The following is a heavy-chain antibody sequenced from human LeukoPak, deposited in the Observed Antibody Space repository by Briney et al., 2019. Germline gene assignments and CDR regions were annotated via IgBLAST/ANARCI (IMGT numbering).Heavy chain of an antibody. CDR2: ISGSGGST. V-gene: IGHV3-23*01. CDR1: GFNFSTYW. Sequence: GGSLRLSCTASGFNFSTYWMHWVRQAPGKGLEWVSAISGSGGSTYYADSVKGRFTISRDNSKNTLYLQMNSLRAEDTAVYYCAKGSLGYCSGGSCSRPVYWGQGTLVTVSS. J-gene: IGHJ4*02. D-gene: IGHD2-15*01. CDR3: AKGSLGYCSGGSCSRPVY.